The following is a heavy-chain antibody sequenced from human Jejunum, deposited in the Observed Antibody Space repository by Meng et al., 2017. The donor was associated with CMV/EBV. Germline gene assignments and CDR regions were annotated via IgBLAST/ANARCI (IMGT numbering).Heavy chain of an antibody. J-gene: IGHJ6*02. CDR2: ISHDGNTI. V-gene: IGHV3-30-3*01. D-gene: IGHD2-8*01. CDR1: A. CDR3: ARGRHCTNSYCVFRYGLDV. Sequence: AMHWVRQAPGKWLEWLAVISHDGNTIFHADSMKGRFNISRDNSKNTVDLQISSLRPEDTAIYYCARGRHCTNSYCVFRYGLDVWGQGTTVTVSS.